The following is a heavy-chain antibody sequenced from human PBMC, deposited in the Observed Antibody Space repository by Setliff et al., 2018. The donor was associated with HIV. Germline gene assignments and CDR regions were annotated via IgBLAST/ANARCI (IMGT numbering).Heavy chain of an antibody. V-gene: IGHV3-15*01. CDR3: ATDEYNYCNRFDY. CDR1: EFTFSNAW. D-gene: IGHD5-18*01. CDR2: IKSKTDGGTT. J-gene: IGHJ4*02. Sequence: PGGSLRLSCAASEFTFSNAWMSWVRQAPGKGLEWVGRIKSKTDGGTTEYAAPVRGRFTISRDDSKDTLYLQMSGLKTEDTAVYYCATDEYNYCNRFDYWGQGTLVTVSS.